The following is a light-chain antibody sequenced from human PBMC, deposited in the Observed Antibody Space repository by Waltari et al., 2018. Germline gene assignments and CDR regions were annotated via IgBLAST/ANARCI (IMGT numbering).Light chain of an antibody. V-gene: IGKV3-20*01. CDR1: RSVGRY. CDR3: QKYVNLPAT. Sequence: SWSASRSVGRYLAWYQQKPGQAPRLLIYDASTRATGIPDRFSGSGSGTDFSLTISRLESEDFAVYYCQKYVNLPATFGQGTKVEIK. J-gene: IGKJ1*01. CDR2: DAS.